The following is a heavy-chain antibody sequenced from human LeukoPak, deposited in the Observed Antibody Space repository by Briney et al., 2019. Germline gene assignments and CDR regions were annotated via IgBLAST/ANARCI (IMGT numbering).Heavy chain of an antibody. CDR2: ISYDGTTK. D-gene: IGHD3-10*01. J-gene: IGHJ4*02. CDR1: GFTFGGFG. Sequence: GGSLRLSCAASGFTFGGFGMHWVRQAPGKGLECVALISYDGTTKHYADSVEGRFTISRDNSKNTLYLQMNSLRVEDTAVYYCVKGYYGSGPEGYWGQGTLVTVSS. CDR3: VKGYYGSGPEGY. V-gene: IGHV3-30*18.